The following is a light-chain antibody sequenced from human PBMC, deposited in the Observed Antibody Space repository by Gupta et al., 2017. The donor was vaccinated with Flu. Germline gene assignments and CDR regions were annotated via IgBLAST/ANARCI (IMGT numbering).Light chain of an antibody. CDR2: RNS. J-gene: IGLJ3*02. CDR1: GSNIGSNT. CDR3: EAWDDGLNGRV. V-gene: IGLV1-44*01. Sequence: QSVLPHPPSASATPGPTITFSCSGRGSNIGSNTVNWYQQMPGTAPKLLIYRNSQRPSGVPDRFSGYKSGNSATLAIRGLQAEDEAEYYCEAWDDGLNGRVFGGGSKLTVL.